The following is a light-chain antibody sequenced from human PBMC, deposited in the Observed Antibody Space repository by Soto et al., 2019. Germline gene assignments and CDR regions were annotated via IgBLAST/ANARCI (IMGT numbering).Light chain of an antibody. CDR1: SSNIGAGYD. V-gene: IGLV1-40*01. CDR3: QSYDSSLSGSV. Sequence: QSVLTQPPSVSGAPGQRVTISCTGSSSNIGAGYDVHWYQQLPGTAPKLLIYGNNNRPSGVPDRFSGSKSGTSASLAITGLLALDVAAYYHQSYDSSLSGSVFGGGTKVTVL. CDR2: GNN. J-gene: IGLJ3*02.